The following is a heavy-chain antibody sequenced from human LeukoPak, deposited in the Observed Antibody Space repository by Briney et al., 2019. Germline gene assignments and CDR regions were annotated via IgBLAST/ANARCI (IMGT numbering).Heavy chain of an antibody. V-gene: IGHV3-30*02. CDR2: IRYDGSNE. CDR3: AKDRDLWLGEFAFDY. CDR1: GFTFSSYG. J-gene: IGHJ4*02. D-gene: IGHD3-10*01. Sequence: AGGSLRLSCAASGFTFSSYGMHWVRQAPGKGLDWVAFIRYDGSNEFYADSVKGRFTISRDNSKNTLYLQVNSLRAADTAVYYCAKDRDLWLGEFAFDYWGQGTLVTVSS.